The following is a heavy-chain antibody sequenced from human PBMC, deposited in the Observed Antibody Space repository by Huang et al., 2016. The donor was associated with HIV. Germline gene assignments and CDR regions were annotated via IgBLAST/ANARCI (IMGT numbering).Heavy chain of an antibody. CDR1: GGSFRNFA. J-gene: IGHJ4*02. CDR2: IIPTLGTA. Sequence: QVQLVQSGAEVKKPGSSVKVSCKASGGSFRNFAIGWVRQAPGQGLEWMGGIIPTLGTANYAQKFQGRVTIIADESTSTAYMELSSLVSEDTAMYYCATVDYYDTSVPQRGYFDNWGQGTLVTVSS. CDR3: ATVDYYDTSVPQRGYFDN. D-gene: IGHD3-22*01. V-gene: IGHV1-69*01.